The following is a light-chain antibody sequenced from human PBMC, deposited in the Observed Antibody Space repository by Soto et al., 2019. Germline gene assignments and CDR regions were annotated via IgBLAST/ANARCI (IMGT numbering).Light chain of an antibody. J-gene: IGLJ2*01. CDR1: SSNIGNNY. Sequence: QSVLTQPPSVSAAPGQTVTISCSGSSSNIGNNYVSWYQQFPGTAPKLLIYDNNKRPSGIPDRFSGSKSGTSATLGITGLQTGDEADYYCGTWDSSLSAVVLGGGTKLTVL. CDR3: GTWDSSLSAVV. V-gene: IGLV1-51*01. CDR2: DNN.